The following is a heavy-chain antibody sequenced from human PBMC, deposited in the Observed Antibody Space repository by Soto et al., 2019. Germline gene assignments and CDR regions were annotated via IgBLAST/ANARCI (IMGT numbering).Heavy chain of an antibody. CDR2: INAGNGNT. Sequence: ASVKVSCKASGYTFTGYAMHWVRQAPGQRLEWMGWINAGNGNTKYSQKFQGRVTITRDTSASAAYMELSSLSSEDTAVYYCARAVAVTADFDYWGQGTLVTVSS. D-gene: IGHD2-21*02. J-gene: IGHJ4*02. CDR3: ARAVAVTADFDY. V-gene: IGHV1-3*01. CDR1: GYTFTGYA.